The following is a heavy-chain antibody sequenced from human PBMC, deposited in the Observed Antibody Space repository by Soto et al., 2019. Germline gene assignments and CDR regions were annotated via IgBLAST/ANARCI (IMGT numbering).Heavy chain of an antibody. CDR2: IYYSGST. CDR1: GGSISSYY. D-gene: IGHD3-22*01. V-gene: IGHV4-59*01. CDR3: ASNYYDSSGYYGVGFDY. Sequence: SETLSLTCTVSGGSISSYYWSWIRQPPGKGLEWIGYIYYSGSTNYNPSLKSRVTISVDTSKNQFSLKLSSVTAADTAVYYCASNYYDSSGYYGVGFDYWGQGTLVTVSS. J-gene: IGHJ4*02.